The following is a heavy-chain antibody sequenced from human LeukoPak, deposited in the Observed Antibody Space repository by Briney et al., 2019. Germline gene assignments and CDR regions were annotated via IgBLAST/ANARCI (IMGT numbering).Heavy chain of an antibody. V-gene: IGHV3-23*01. Sequence: PGGSLRLSCAASGFTFSNYAMSWVRQAPGKGLEWVSLISSSGGSTYYADSVKGRFTISRDNSKDTLYLNINSLRAEDTAVYYCAKLWFGELLLYDYWGQGTLVTVSS. CDR3: AKLWFGELLLYDY. J-gene: IGHJ4*02. CDR1: GFTFSNYA. D-gene: IGHD3-10*01. CDR2: ISSSGGST.